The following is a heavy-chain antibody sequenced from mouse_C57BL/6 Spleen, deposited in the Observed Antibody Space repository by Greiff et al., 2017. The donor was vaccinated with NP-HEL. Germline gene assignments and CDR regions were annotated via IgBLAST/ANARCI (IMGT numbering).Heavy chain of an antibody. D-gene: IGHD1-1*01. Sequence: EVHLVESGGGLVQPGGSLSLSCAASGFTFTDYYMSWVRQPPGKALEWLGFIRNKANGYTTEYSASVKGRFTISRDNSQSILYLQMNALRAEDSATYYCARSYYGSSYGYFDVWGTGTTVTVSS. V-gene: IGHV7-3*01. CDR3: ARSYYGSSYGYFDV. J-gene: IGHJ1*03. CDR2: IRNKANGYTT. CDR1: GFTFTDYY.